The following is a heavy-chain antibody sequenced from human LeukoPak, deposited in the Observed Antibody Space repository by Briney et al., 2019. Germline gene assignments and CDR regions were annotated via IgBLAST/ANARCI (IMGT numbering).Heavy chain of an antibody. CDR2: LYYSGTT. V-gene: IGHV4-39*01. CDR3: ARLNAYSSSWHYFDS. CDR1: GGSISSSSYF. D-gene: IGHD6-13*01. Sequence: SEALSLTCTVSGGSISSSSYFWGWIRQPPGRGLEWIGTLYYSGTTSYNPSLQSRVTISVDTSKNQFSLKLSSVTAADTSIYYCARLNAYSSSWHYFDSWGQGTLVTVSS. J-gene: IGHJ4*02.